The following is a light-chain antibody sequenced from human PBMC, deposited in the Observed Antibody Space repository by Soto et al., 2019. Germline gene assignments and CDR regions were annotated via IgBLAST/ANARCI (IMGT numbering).Light chain of an antibody. Sequence: QSALTQPPSASGSPGQSVTISCTGTKSDIGVYDFVSWYQHHPGKAPRLIIYEVSNRPSGVSNRFSGSKSGNTASLTISGLQAEDEADYYCSSYTSSSTVVFGGGTKLTVL. CDR2: EVS. V-gene: IGLV2-14*01. J-gene: IGLJ2*01. CDR3: SSYTSSSTVV. CDR1: KSDIGVYDF.